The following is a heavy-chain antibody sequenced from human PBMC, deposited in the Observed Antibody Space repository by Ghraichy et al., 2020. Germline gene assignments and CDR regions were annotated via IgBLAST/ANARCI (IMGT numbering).Heavy chain of an antibody. J-gene: IGHJ2*01. CDR2: ITYDGSNK. V-gene: IGHV3-30*18. CDR3: AKSPTLMSDYYRPHFDL. D-gene: IGHD3-9*01. CDR1: GFTFSSYG. Sequence: GGSLRLSCAASGFTFSSYGMHWVRQAPGKGLEWVAVITYDGSNKYYADSVKGRFTISRDNSKNTLYLQMNSLRAEDTAVYYCAKSPTLMSDYYRPHFDLWCRGALVTVSP.